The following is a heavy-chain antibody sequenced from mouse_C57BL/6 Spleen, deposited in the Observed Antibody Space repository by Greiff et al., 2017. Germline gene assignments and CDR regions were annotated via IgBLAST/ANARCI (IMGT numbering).Heavy chain of an antibody. Sequence: VQLQQSGPVLVKPGASVKMSCKASGYTFTDYYMNWVKQSHGKSLEWIGVINPYNGGTSYNQKFKGKATLTVDKSSSTAYMELNSLTSEDSAVYYCARRESNGAMDYWGQGTSVTVSS. V-gene: IGHV1-19*01. J-gene: IGHJ4*01. CDR3: ARRESNGAMDY. D-gene: IGHD1-3*01. CDR1: GYTFTDYY. CDR2: INPYNGGT.